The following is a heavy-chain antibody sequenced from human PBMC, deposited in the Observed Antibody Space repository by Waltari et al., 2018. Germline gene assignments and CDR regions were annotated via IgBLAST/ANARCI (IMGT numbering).Heavy chain of an antibody. J-gene: IGHJ4*02. V-gene: IGHV4-39*01. CDR3: ATPYGSGTNFDY. Sequence: QLQLQESGPGLVKPSGTLSLACAVSGGSIKNPNLGWGWVRQPPGKGLEFIGSVYYTGNTYDIPPLTRRGTIAVDTSRNKFSRRPTSVTAADTAVYYCATPYGSGTNFDYWGQGTLVTVSS. D-gene: IGHD3-10*01. CDR2: VYYTGNT. CDR1: GGSIKNPNLG.